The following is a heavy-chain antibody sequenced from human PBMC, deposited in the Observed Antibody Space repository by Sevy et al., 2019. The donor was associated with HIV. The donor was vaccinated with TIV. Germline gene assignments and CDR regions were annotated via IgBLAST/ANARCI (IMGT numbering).Heavy chain of an antibody. V-gene: IGHV6-1*01. CDR2: TYYRSKWYN. CDR1: GDSVSSTSAA. D-gene: IGHD6-19*01. J-gene: IGHJ4*02. Sequence: KQSQTLSLTCAISGDSVSSTSAAWNWIRQSPSRGLEWLGRTYYRSKWYNDYPASVKSRITVNPDTSKNQFSLQLNSVTPDDTAVHYCARQYSSGWFVFDYWGQGTLVTVSS. CDR3: ARQYSSGWFVFDY.